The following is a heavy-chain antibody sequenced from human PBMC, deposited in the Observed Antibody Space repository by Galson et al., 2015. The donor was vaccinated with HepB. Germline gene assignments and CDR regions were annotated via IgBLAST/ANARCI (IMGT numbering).Heavy chain of an antibody. CDR3: AREKAEYGADYYGMDA. CDR1: GYTFTSYA. CDR2: INAGNGNT. D-gene: IGHD4-17*01. V-gene: IGHV1-3*01. Sequence: SVKVSCKASGYTFTSYAMHWVRQAPGQRLEWMGWINAGNGNTKYSQKFQGRVTITRDTSASTAYMELSSLRSEDTAVYYCAREKAEYGADYYGMDAWGQGTTVTVSS. J-gene: IGHJ6*02.